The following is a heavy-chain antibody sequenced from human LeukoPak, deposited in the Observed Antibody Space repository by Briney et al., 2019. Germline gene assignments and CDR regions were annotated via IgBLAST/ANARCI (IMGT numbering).Heavy chain of an antibody. Sequence: GVSLRLSCAASGFTFSSYAMSWVRQAPGKGLEWVSAISGSGGSTYYADSVKGRFTISRDNSKNTLYLQMNSLRAEDTAVYYCAKMKGHPLPKYYMDVWGQGTTVTVSS. D-gene: IGHD1-26*01. V-gene: IGHV3-23*01. CDR3: AKMKGHPLPKYYMDV. CDR2: ISGSGGST. J-gene: IGHJ6*01. CDR1: GFTFSSYA.